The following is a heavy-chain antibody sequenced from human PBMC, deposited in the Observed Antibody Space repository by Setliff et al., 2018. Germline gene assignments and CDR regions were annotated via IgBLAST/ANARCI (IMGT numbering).Heavy chain of an antibody. D-gene: IGHD2-21*02. CDR1: GYSFTSYG. CDR3: VRDRPFVVVTATQASFDY. Sequence: ASVKVSCKTSGYSFTSYGISWVRQAPGQRLEWMGWINAGNGKTKYSQEFQGRVTMTTDTSTSTAYMELRSLRPDDTAVYYCVRDRPFVVVTATQASFDYWGQGTLVTVSS. V-gene: IGHV1-18*01. CDR2: INAGNGKT. J-gene: IGHJ4*02.